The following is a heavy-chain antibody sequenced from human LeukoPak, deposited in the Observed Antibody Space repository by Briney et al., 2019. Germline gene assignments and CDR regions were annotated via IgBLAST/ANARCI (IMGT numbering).Heavy chain of an antibody. D-gene: IGHD1-1*01. CDR1: GYTFTGYY. J-gene: IGHJ6*02. Sequence: GASVKVSCKASGYTFTGYYMHWVRQAPGQGLEWMGIINPSGGSTSYAQKFQGRVTMTRGTSTSTVYMELSSLRSEDTAVYYCARTENWNRRFYYYYGMDVWGQGTTVTVSS. CDR3: ARTENWNRRFYYYYGMDV. CDR2: INPSGGST. V-gene: IGHV1-46*01.